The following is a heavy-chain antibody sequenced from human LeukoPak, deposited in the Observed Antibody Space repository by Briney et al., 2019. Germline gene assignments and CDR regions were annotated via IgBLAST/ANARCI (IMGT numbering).Heavy chain of an antibody. CDR2: IYYSGST. CDR1: GGSISSYY. V-gene: IGHV4-59*05. Sequence: SETLSLTCTVSGGSISSYYWSWIRQPPGKGLEWTGSIYYSGSTYYNPSLKSRVTISVDTSKNQFSLKLSSVTAADTAVYYCASRPYYDSSGYYLRYYFDYWGQGTLVTVSS. D-gene: IGHD3-22*01. CDR3: ASRPYYDSSGYYLRYYFDY. J-gene: IGHJ4*02.